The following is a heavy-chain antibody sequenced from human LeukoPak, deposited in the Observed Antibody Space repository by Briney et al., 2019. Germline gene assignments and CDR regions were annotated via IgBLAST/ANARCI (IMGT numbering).Heavy chain of an antibody. V-gene: IGHV4-59*01. CDR1: GGSISSYY. Sequence: SETLSLTCTVSGGSISSYYWSWIRQPPGKGLEWIGYIYYSGSTNYNPSLKSRVTMSVDTSKNQFSLKLSSVTAADTAVYYCARDRGSRRSYYYYYMDVWGKGTTVTVSS. CDR2: IYYSGST. CDR3: ARDRGSRRSYYYYYMDV. D-gene: IGHD3-10*01. J-gene: IGHJ6*03.